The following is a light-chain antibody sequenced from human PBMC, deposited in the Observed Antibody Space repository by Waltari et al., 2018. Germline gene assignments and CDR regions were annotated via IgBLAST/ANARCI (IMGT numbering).Light chain of an antibody. J-gene: IGLJ3*02. V-gene: IGLV3-21*02. CDR3: QVWDSSRHHWV. CDR1: NIGTKN. Sequence: SYVLTQAPSVSVAPGQTASVTCGGDNIGTKNVPWYRQKPGQAPVLVVHDDTARPSGIPARLSGSNFGNTATLTISRVEAGDEADYYCQVWDSSRHHWVFGGGTTLTVL. CDR2: DDT.